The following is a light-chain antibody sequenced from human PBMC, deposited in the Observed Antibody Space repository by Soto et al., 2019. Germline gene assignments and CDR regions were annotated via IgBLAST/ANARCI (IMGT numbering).Light chain of an antibody. CDR3: AAWDDSLNGHV. CDR2: SNN. CDR1: IYNIGSST. J-gene: IGLJ1*01. Sequence: QSVLTQPPSASGTPGQRVTISCSGSIYNIGSSTVNWYQQLPGTAPKLLIYSNNQRPSGVPDRFSGSKSGTSASLAISGLQSEDEADYYCAAWDDSLNGHVFGTGTKLTVL. V-gene: IGLV1-44*01.